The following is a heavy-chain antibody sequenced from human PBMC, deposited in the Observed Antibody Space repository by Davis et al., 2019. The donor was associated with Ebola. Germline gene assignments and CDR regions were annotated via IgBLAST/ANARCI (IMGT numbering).Heavy chain of an antibody. CDR2: IDWDDDK. J-gene: IGHJ4*02. CDR1: GFSLSTSEMC. V-gene: IGHV2-70*01. CDR3: ARSTALRYFDWLLSPFDY. D-gene: IGHD3-9*01. Sequence: SGPTLVKPTQTLTLTCTFSGFSLSTSEMCVSWIRQPPGKALEWLALIDWDDDKYYSTSLKTRLTISKDTSKNQVVLTMTNMDPVDTATYYCARSTALRYFDWLLSPFDYWGQGTLVTVSS.